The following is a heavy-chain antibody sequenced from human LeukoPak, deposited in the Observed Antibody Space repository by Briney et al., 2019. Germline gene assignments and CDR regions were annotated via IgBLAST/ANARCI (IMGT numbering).Heavy chain of an antibody. J-gene: IGHJ4*02. D-gene: IGHD6-19*01. CDR1: GGSFSGYY. CDR3: ARGRIAVRPGHDY. CDR2: INHSGST. V-gene: IGHV4-34*01. Sequence: SETLSLTCAVYGGSFSGYYWSWIRQPPGKGLEWIGEINHSGSTNYNPSLKSRVTISVDTSKNQFSLKLSSVTAADTAVYYCARGRIAVRPGHDYWGQGTLVTVSS.